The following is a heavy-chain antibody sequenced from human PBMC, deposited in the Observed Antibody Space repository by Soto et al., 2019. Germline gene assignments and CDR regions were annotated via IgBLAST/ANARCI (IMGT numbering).Heavy chain of an antibody. V-gene: IGHV4-4*02. D-gene: IGHD3-3*01. J-gene: IGHJ6*02. CDR1: GGSISSSNW. CDR2: IYHSGSS. CDR3: RREGQGSYDFWSGRPGYYYYGMDV. Sequence: PSETVSLTCAVSGGSISSSNWWRWVRQAAGKGLEWIGEIYHSGSSNYNPSLKSRVTISVDKSKNQFSLKLSSVTAADTAVYYCRREGQGSYDFWSGRPGYYYYGMDVWGQGTTVTV.